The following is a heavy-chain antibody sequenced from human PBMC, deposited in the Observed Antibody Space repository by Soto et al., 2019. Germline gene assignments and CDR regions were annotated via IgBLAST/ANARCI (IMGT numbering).Heavy chain of an antibody. Sequence: SETLSLTCTVSGGSISSSSYYWGWIRQPPGKGLEWIGSIYYSGSTYYNPSLKSRVTISVDTSKNQFSLKLSSVTAADTAVYYCARPRLGARPPFDIWGQGTMVTVSS. CDR2: IYYSGST. CDR1: GGSISSSSYY. D-gene: IGHD6-6*01. CDR3: ARPRLGARPPFDI. V-gene: IGHV4-39*01. J-gene: IGHJ3*02.